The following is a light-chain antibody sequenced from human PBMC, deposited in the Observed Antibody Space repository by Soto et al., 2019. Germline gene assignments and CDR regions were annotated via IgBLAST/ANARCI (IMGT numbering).Light chain of an antibody. CDR1: ESVRNNS. V-gene: IGKV3-20*01. Sequence: LILTQSPGTLSLSPGERATLSCRASESVRNNSLAWYQQHPGQAPRLLIFGASSRATGIPDRFTGTGSGADFSLTISRLDPGDSEVYFCHHYGYGADTFGQGTKLEIK. J-gene: IGKJ2*01. CDR2: GAS. CDR3: HHYGYGADT.